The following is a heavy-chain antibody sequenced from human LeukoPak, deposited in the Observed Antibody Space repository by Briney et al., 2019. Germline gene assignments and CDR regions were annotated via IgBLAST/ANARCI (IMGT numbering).Heavy chain of an antibody. CDR2: ISSSSSYI. CDR3: AREGSGVVTLDH. D-gene: IGHD2-21*02. CDR1: GFTFSSYS. V-gene: IGHV3-21*01. J-gene: IGHJ1*01. Sequence: GGSLRLSCAASGFTFSSYSMNWVRQAPGKGLEWVSSISSSSSYIYYADSVKGRFTISRDNAKSTVHLQMNSLRVEDTAVYYCAREGSGVVTLDHWGQGTLVTVSS.